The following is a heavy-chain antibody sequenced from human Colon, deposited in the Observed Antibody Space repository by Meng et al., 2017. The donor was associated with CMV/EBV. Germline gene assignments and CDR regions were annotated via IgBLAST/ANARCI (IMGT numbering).Heavy chain of an antibody. CDR2: INPNSGGT. CDR3: ARVEIWSGYQPPGNYYYYYGMDV. V-gene: IGHV1-2*02. J-gene: IGHJ6*02. Sequence: ASVKVSCKASGYTFTGSYMHWVRQAPGQGLEWMGWINPNSGGTNYAQKFQGRVTMTRDTSISTAYMELSRLRSDDTAVYYCARVEIWSGYQPPGNYYYYYGMDVWGQGTTVTVSS. D-gene: IGHD3-3*01. CDR1: GYTFTGSY.